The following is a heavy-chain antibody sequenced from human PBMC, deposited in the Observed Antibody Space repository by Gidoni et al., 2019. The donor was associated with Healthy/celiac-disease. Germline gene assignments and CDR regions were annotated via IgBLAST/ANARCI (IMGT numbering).Heavy chain of an antibody. Sequence: QVQLQQWGAGLLTPSETLSLTCAVYGGSFSGYYWSWIRQPPGKGLEWIGEINHSGSTNYNPSLKSRVTISVDTSKNQFSLKLSSVTAADTAVYYCARGQRYYYYMDVWGKGTTVTVSS. D-gene: IGHD6-25*01. CDR3: ARGQRYYYYMDV. CDR1: GGSFSGYY. V-gene: IGHV4-34*01. J-gene: IGHJ6*03. CDR2: INHSGST.